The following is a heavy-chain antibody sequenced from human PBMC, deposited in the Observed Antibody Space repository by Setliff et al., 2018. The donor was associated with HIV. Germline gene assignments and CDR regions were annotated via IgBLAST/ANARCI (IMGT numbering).Heavy chain of an antibody. CDR3: ARDRIESALNY. CDR2: IKEDGSET. Sequence: PGGSLRLSCAASGFIFSNYAMHWVRQAPGKGLEWVANIKEDGSETYYVDSVEGRFTISRDNAKNSLYLQMNSLRAEDTAVYYCARDRIESALNYWGQGTLVTVSS. D-gene: IGHD3-16*01. CDR1: GFIFSNYA. J-gene: IGHJ4*02. V-gene: IGHV3-7*01.